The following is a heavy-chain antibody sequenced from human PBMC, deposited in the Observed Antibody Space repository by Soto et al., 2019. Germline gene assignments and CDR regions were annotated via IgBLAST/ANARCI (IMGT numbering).Heavy chain of an antibody. Sequence: QVQLMESGGGVVQPGTSLRLSCAASGFTFRTYAIHWVRQAPGKGLEWVAVTSYDGSNKYYADSVKGRFTISRDNSKNTLYLQMNSLRAEDTAVYLCARDGGSYWGQGTLVIVSS. V-gene: IGHV3-30-3*01. J-gene: IGHJ4*02. D-gene: IGHD3-16*01. CDR1: GFTFRTYA. CDR2: TSYDGSNK. CDR3: ARDGGSY.